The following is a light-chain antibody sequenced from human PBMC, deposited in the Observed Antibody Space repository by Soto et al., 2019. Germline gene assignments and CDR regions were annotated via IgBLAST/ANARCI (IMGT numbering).Light chain of an antibody. CDR3: CSYILSSSHWV. CDR2: EGS. CDR1: SGDVGSSDL. J-gene: IGLJ3*02. V-gene: IGLV2-23*01. Sequence: QSALTQTASVSGSPGQSITISCSGTSGDVGSSDLVSWYQQHPGKAPKFIIYEGSKRPSGVSNRFSGSKSGNTASLTISGLRAEDEAEYYCCSYILSSSHWVFGGGTKLTVL.